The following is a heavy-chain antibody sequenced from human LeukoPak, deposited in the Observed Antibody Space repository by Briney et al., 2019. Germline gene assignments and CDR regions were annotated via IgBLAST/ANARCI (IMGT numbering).Heavy chain of an antibody. V-gene: IGHV3-7*03. D-gene: IGHD3-3*01. CDR1: GFTFSTYW. Sequence: VGSLRLSCAASGFTFSTYWMNWVRQAPGKGLEWVANIKQDGSEKYYVDSVKGRFTLSRDSAKNSLYLQMNSLRAEDTAVYYCARAEWSNWYFDLWGRGTLVTVSS. CDR2: IKQDGSEK. CDR3: ARAEWSNWYFDL. J-gene: IGHJ2*01.